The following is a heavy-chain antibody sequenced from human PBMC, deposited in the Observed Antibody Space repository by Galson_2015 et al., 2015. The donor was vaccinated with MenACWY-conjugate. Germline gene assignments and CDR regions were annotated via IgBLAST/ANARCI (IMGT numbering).Heavy chain of an antibody. V-gene: IGHV3-23*01. Sequence: SLRLACAASGFTFYTYSMSWVRQSRGKGLEWVAGIYGSGHRDTFYADSVKGRFTITRDESNNLVYLQMTSLRVEDTAVYYCAKDRLPDGVWNFDYWGQGTLVPVSS. D-gene: IGHD4-17*01. J-gene: IGHJ4*02. CDR1: GFTFYTYS. CDR3: AKDRLPDGVWNFDY. CDR2: IYGSGHRDT.